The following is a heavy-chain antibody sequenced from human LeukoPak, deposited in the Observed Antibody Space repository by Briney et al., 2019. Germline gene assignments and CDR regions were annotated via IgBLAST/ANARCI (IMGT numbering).Heavy chain of an antibody. V-gene: IGHV1-18*01. D-gene: IGHD6-6*01. CDR3: VRNIAARQRDAFDI. J-gene: IGHJ3*02. Sequence: ASVKVSCTASGGTFSSYAISWVRQAPGQGLEWMGWISAYNGNTNYAQKLQGRVTMTTDTSTSTAYMELRSLRSDDTAVYYCVRNIAARQRDAFDIWGQGTMVTVSS. CDR1: GGTFSSYA. CDR2: ISAYNGNT.